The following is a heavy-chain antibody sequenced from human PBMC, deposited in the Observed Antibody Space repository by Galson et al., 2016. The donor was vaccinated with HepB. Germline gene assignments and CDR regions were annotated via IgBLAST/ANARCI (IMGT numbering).Heavy chain of an antibody. Sequence: SVKVSCKASGGSFSTFAISWVRQAPGQGLEWMGGITPIFGSANYAQKFRGRVTITADRSTSTVYMELSSLRSDDTATYYCERVPDILTGYYMTAGDYCGQGTLISVSS. D-gene: IGHD3-9*01. CDR2: ITPIFGSA. CDR1: GGSFSTFA. J-gene: IGHJ4*02. V-gene: IGHV1-69*06. CDR3: ERVPDILTGYYMTAGDY.